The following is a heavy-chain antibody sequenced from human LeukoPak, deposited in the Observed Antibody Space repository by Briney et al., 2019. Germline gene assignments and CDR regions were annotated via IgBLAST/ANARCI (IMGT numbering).Heavy chain of an antibody. D-gene: IGHD3-22*01. J-gene: IGHJ6*03. CDR2: IYTSGST. Sequence: SETLSLTCTVSGGSISSYYWSWIRQPAGKGLEWIGRIYTSGSTNYNPSLKSQVTMSVDTSKNQFSLKLSSVTAADTAVYYCARERYYDSSGRATTSYYMDVWGKGTTVTISS. V-gene: IGHV4-4*07. CDR1: GGSISSYY. CDR3: ARERYYDSSGRATTSYYMDV.